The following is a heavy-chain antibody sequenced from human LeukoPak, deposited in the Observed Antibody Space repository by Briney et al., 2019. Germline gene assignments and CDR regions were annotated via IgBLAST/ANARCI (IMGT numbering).Heavy chain of an antibody. V-gene: IGHV3-23*01. CDR2: ISGSGGST. J-gene: IGHJ4*02. CDR1: GFTFSSYA. D-gene: IGHD3-10*01. Sequence: GGSLRLSCAASGFTFSSYAMSWVRQAPGKGLEWVSAISGSGGSTYYADSVKGRITISRDNSKNTLYLQMNSLRAEDTAVYYCAKSGDLWFGELSFFDYWGQGTLVTVSS. CDR3: AKSGDLWFGELSFFDY.